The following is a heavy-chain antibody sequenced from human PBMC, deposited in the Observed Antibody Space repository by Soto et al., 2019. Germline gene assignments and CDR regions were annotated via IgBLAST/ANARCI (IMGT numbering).Heavy chain of an antibody. V-gene: IGHV1-69*12. CDR1: GGTFSNYA. CDR3: ARVSSCWDKDYFDY. CDR2: IIPIFGTT. D-gene: IGHD6-13*01. J-gene: IGHJ4*02. Sequence: QVQLVQSGAEVKKPGSSVKVSCKASGGTFSNYAISWVRQAPGQGLEWMGGIIPIFGTTNYAQRFQGRVTISADQSTSTAYMELSSLRSEDTAVYICARVSSCWDKDYFDYWGQGTLGTVSS.